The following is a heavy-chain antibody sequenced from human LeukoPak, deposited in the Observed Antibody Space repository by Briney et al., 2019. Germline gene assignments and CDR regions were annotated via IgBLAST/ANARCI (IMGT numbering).Heavy chain of an antibody. J-gene: IGHJ3*02. CDR1: GFTVSSNY. CDR2: ISSGGST. CDR3: ARSKREAFDI. Sequence: GGSLRLSCAASGFTVSSNYMSWVRHAPGQGLEWVSVISSGGSTYYADSVKGRFTISRDNSKNTLYLQMNSLRAGDTAVYYCARSKREAFDIWGQGTMVTVSS. D-gene: IGHD1-26*01. V-gene: IGHV3-66*01.